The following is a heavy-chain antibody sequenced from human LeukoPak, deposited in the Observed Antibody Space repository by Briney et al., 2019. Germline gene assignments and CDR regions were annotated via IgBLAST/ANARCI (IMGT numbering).Heavy chain of an antibody. V-gene: IGHV3-30*18. J-gene: IGHJ5*01. CDR2: ISHDGSVK. CDR1: GFTFNNYG. Sequence: GGSLRLSCAASGFTFNNYGMQWVRQTPGKGLEWVTVISHDGSVKHYADSVKGRFTISRDTSKNTVYLQMNSLRPEDTAVYYCAKEGTTYSSTWFDSWGQGTLVTVSS. CDR3: AKEGTTYSSTWFDS. D-gene: IGHD6-19*01.